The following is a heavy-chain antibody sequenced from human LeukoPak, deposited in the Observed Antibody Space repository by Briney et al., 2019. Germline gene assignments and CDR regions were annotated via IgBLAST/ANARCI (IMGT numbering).Heavy chain of an antibody. CDR2: ISSSCNYI. J-gene: IGHJ1*01. CDR1: GFTFSDYS. V-gene: IGHV3-21*01. CDR3: ARDSDGY. D-gene: IGHD3-10*01. Sequence: GGSLTLSCAASGFTFSDYSMNWVRQAPGKGLEWVSSISSSCNYIYYADSVKGRFTISRDNAKNSLYLQMNSLRAEDTAVYYCARDSDGYWGQGTLVTVTS.